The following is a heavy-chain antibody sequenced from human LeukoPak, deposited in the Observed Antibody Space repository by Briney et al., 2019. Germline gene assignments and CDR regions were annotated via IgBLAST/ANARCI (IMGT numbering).Heavy chain of an antibody. V-gene: IGHV4-30-4*08. J-gene: IGHJ3*02. D-gene: IGHD4-17*01. Sequence: SQTLSLTCTVSGGSISSGDYYWSWIRQPPGKGLEWIGYIYYSGSTYYNPSLKSRVTISVDTPKNQFSLKLSSVTAADTAVYYCASGSTVTTGYDAFDIWGQGTMVTVSS. CDR2: IYYSGST. CDR1: GGSISSGDYY. CDR3: ASGSTVTTGYDAFDI.